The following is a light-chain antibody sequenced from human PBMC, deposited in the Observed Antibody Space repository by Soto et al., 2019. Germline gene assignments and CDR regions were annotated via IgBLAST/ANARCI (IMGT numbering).Light chain of an antibody. Sequence: QSALTQPRSVSGSPGQSVTISCTGTSSDVGGYNYVSWYQQHPGKAPKLMIYDVSKRPSGVPDRCSGSKSGNTASLTISGLQAEDEADYYCCSYAGSYTGVFGGGTKVTVL. CDR2: DVS. V-gene: IGLV2-11*01. CDR1: SSDVGGYNY. CDR3: CSYAGSYTGV. J-gene: IGLJ2*01.